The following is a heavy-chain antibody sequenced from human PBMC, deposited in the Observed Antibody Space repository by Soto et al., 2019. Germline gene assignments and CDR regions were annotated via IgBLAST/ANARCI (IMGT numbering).Heavy chain of an antibody. CDR3: ARSPTKYGPFDH. D-gene: IGHD2-8*01. J-gene: IGHJ4*02. CDR2: INVGNSYT. Sequence: ASVKVSCKASGYSFTSSSMHWVRQAPGQRLEWMGWINVGNSYTKYSEKFQGKVTLTRDTSTNTAYMELSSLKSEDTAVYYGARSPTKYGPFDHWGQGTLVTVSS. V-gene: IGHV1-3*01. CDR1: GYSFTSSS.